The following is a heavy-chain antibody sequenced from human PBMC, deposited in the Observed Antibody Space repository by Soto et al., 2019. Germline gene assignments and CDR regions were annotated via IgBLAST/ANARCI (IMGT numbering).Heavy chain of an antibody. CDR1: GFTFSSYS. D-gene: IGHD1-26*01. CDR3: ARDPGALGWYFDL. CDR2: ISSSSSTI. J-gene: IGHJ2*01. V-gene: IGHV3-48*02. Sequence: GGSLRLSCAASGFTFSSYSMHWVRQAPGKGLEWVSYISSSSSTIDYADSVKGRFTISRDNAKNSLHLQMNSLRDEDTAVYYCARDPGALGWYFDLWGRGTLVTVSS.